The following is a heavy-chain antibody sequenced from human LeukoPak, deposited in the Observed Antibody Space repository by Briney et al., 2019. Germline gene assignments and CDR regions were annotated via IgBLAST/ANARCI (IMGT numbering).Heavy chain of an antibody. J-gene: IGHJ2*01. CDR2: VHDTGST. CDR3: ARGSTDVYWYLDV. V-gene: IGHV4-59*02. Sequence: SETLSLTCIVSGSSVSTFYWSWLRQSPGTGLEWIGFVHDTGSTAHNPSLKSRVTISLETSKNQLSLMLTSVTAADTAMYYCARGSTDVYWYLDVWGRGTLVTVSS. D-gene: IGHD1-26*01. CDR1: GSSVSTFY.